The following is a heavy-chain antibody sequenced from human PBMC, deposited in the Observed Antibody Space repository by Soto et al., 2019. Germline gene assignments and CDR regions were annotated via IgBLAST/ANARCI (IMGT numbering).Heavy chain of an antibody. CDR1: GDTFSSNG. J-gene: IGHJ6*02. CDR3: AEGPPYSSGWHGNYFYYGMDV. D-gene: IGHD6-19*01. CDR2: IIPIFGST. Sequence: QVQLVQSGAEVKKPGSSVKVSCKACGDTFSSNGINWVRQAPGQGLEWMGVIIPIFGSTNYAHKFQGRVTITADESTSTVNMEVSSLRSEDTAVYYCAEGPPYSSGWHGNYFYYGMDVWGQGTTVTVSS. V-gene: IGHV1-69*01.